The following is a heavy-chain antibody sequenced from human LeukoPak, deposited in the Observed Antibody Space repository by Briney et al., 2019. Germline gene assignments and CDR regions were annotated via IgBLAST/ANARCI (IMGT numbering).Heavy chain of an antibody. Sequence: GGSLRLSCAASGFTFSSYWMSWVRQAPGKGLEWVANIKQDGSEKYYVDSVKGRFTISRDNAKNSLYLQMNSLRAEDTAVYYCATQGYSGAREFHYWGQGTLVTVSS. D-gene: IGHD5-18*01. CDR2: IKQDGSEK. J-gene: IGHJ4*02. V-gene: IGHV3-7*01. CDR3: ATQGYSGAREFHY. CDR1: GFTFSSYW.